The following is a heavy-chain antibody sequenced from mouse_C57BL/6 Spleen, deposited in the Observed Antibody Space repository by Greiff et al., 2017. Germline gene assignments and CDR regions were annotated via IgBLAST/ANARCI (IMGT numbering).Heavy chain of an antibody. CDR1: GYTFTSYG. Sequence: QVQLKQPGAELVKPGASVKLSCKASGYTFTSYGISWVKQRTGQGLEWIGEIYPRSGNTYYNEKFKGKATLTADKSSSTAYMELRSLTSEDSAVYFCARGGAAQATGYAMDYWGQGTSVTVSS. CDR2: IYPRSGNT. J-gene: IGHJ4*01. CDR3: ARGGAAQATGYAMDY. D-gene: IGHD3-2*02. V-gene: IGHV1-81*01.